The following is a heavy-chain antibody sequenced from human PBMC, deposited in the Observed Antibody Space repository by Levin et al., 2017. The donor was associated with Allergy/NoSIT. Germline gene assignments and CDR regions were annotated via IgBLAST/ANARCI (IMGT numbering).Heavy chain of an antibody. CDR1: GFTFDDYA. D-gene: IGHD6-19*01. V-gene: IGHV3-9*01. CDR2: ISWNSDYI. J-gene: IGHJ4*02. CDR3: AKVNSGWFDFDY. Sequence: SLKISCAASGFTFDDYAMHWVRQAPGKGLEWVSAISWNSDYIGYADSVKGRFTISRDNAKNSLYLQMNSLRAEDTALYYCAKVNSGWFDFDYWGQGTLVTVSS.